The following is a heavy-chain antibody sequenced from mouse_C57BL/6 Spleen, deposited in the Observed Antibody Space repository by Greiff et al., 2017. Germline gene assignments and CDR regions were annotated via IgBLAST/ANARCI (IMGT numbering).Heavy chain of an antibody. CDR3: ARDTTVVATDY. CDR2: ISDGGSYT. CDR1: GFTFSSYA. D-gene: IGHD1-1*01. V-gene: IGHV5-4*01. Sequence: EVKVVESGGGLVKPGGSLKLSCAASGFTFSSYAMSWVRQTPEKRLEWVATISDGGSYTYYPDNVKGRFTISRDNAKNNLYLQMSHLKSEDTAMYYCARDTTVVATDYWGQGTTLTVSS. J-gene: IGHJ2*01.